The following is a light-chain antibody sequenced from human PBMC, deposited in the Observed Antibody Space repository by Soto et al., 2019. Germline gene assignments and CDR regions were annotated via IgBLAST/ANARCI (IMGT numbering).Light chain of an antibody. J-gene: IGKJ1*01. Sequence: AIQLTQSPSSLSASVGDRVTIACRASQDISSALAWYQQIAGRAPKLLIYDASNLESGVPSRFSGSGSGTSFTLTVTSLQPGDCATYYCQHFNTYPRTFGQGTKVEIK. CDR1: QDISSA. CDR3: QHFNTYPRT. V-gene: IGKV1-13*02. CDR2: DAS.